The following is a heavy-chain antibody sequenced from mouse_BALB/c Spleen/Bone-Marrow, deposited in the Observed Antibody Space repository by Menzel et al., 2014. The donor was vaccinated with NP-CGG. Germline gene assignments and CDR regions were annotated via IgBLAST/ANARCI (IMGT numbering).Heavy chain of an antibody. J-gene: IGHJ3*01. CDR2: ISDGGSYT. Sequence: EVQVVESGGNLVKSGGSLKLSCAASGFTFSSYGMSWVRQTPEKRLEWVATISDGGSYTFYPDSVKGRFTISRDNAKNNLYLQLSSLRSEDTALYYCARHAYYDQTEVSFVYWGQGTLVTVSA. V-gene: IGHV5-9-2*01. D-gene: IGHD2-4*01. CDR3: ARHAYYDQTEVSFVY. CDR1: GFTFSSYG.